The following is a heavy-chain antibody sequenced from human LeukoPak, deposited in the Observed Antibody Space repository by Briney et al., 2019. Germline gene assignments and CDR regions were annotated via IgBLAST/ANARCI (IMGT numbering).Heavy chain of an antibody. Sequence: PGGSLRLSCAASGFTFSSYAMSWVRQAPGKGLVWLSYISPDGSSTSYADSVKGRFTISRDNAKNTVYLQMNSLRAEDTAVYYCVTRGGKEPFQHWGQGTLVTASS. J-gene: IGHJ1*01. V-gene: IGHV3-74*01. CDR2: ISPDGSST. D-gene: IGHD3-16*01. CDR1: GFTFSSYA. CDR3: VTRGGKEPFQH.